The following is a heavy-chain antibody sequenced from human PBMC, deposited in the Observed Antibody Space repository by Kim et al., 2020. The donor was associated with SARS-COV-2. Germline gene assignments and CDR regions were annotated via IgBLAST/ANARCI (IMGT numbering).Heavy chain of an antibody. CDR2: ISYIGNT. Sequence: SETLSLTCTVYGGSFIGYSSSWFRHTPGKGLLWCGEISYIGNTHYNPSLHRRLTISTDTSKNHLSPHLTSSTAADTAVYYCSAGGYTVGGARCYF. CDR3: SAGGYTVGGARCYF. V-gene: IGHV4-34*01. CDR1: GGSFIGYS. J-gene: IGHJ4*03. D-gene: IGHD3-16*01.